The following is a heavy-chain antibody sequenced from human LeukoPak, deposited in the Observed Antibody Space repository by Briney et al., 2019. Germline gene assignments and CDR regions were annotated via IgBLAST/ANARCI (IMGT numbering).Heavy chain of an antibody. Sequence: SETLSLTCAVYGGSFSGYYWSWIRQPPGKGLEWGGEINHSGSTNYNPSLKSRVTISVDTSKNQFSLKLSSVTAADTAVYYCAMAYCSGGSCLYNYWGQGTLVTVSS. D-gene: IGHD2-15*01. CDR2: INHSGST. CDR1: GGSFSGYY. CDR3: AMAYCSGGSCLYNY. V-gene: IGHV4-34*01. J-gene: IGHJ4*02.